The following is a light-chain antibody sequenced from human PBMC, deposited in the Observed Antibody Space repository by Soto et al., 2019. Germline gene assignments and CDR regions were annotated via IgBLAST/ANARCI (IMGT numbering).Light chain of an antibody. CDR2: AAS. CDR1: QDISNY. V-gene: IGKV1-39*01. J-gene: IGKJ1*01. Sequence: IQMTQSPSSLSASVGDRLAISSQASQDISNYLNWYQQKPGKAPKLLIYAASSLQSGVPSRFSGSGSETDFTFTISSLQPADFATYSCQQSYRTTWTFGQGTKVDI. CDR3: QQSYRTTWT.